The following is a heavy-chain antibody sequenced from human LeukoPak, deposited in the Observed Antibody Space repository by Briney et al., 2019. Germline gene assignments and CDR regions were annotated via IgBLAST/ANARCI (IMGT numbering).Heavy chain of an antibody. Sequence: SVKVSCKASGGTFSSYAISWVRQAPGQGLEWMGGIIPIFGTANYAQKFQGRVTITADESTSTAYMELSSLRSEDTAVYYCARAKRLFGFWSGYLDYWGQGTLVTVSS. D-gene: IGHD3-3*01. CDR2: IIPIFGTA. CDR1: GGTFSSYA. J-gene: IGHJ4*02. CDR3: ARAKRLFGFWSGYLDY. V-gene: IGHV1-69*13.